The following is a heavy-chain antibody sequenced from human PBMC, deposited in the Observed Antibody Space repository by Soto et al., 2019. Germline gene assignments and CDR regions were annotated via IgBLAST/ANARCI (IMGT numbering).Heavy chain of an antibody. Sequence: GGSLRLSCAASGFTFSSYSMNWVRQAPGKGLEWVSSISSSSSYIYYADSVKGRFTISRDNAKNSLYLQMNSLRAEDTAVYYCARDKSTYSRMDYYYYYGMDVWGQGTTVTVSS. CDR2: ISSSSSYI. V-gene: IGHV3-21*01. CDR3: ARDKSTYSRMDYYYYYGMDV. J-gene: IGHJ6*02. CDR1: GFTFSSYS. D-gene: IGHD5-18*01.